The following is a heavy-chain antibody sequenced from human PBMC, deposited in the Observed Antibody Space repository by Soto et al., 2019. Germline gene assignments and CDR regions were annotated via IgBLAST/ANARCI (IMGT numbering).Heavy chain of an antibody. CDR3: ERDRGGYNSYYFDY. CDR2: ISAYNGNT. Sequence: GASVKVSCNASGYTFTSYGISWVRQAPGQGLEWMGWISAYNGNTNYAQKLQGRVTMTTDTSTSTAYMELRSLRSEDTAVYYCERDRGGYNSYYFDYWGQGTLVTVSS. J-gene: IGHJ4*02. CDR1: GYTFTSYG. V-gene: IGHV1-18*01. D-gene: IGHD5-12*01.